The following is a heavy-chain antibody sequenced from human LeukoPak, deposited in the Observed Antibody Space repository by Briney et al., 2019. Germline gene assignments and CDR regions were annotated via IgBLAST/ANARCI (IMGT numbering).Heavy chain of an antibody. J-gene: IGHJ4*02. V-gene: IGHV3-20*04. Sequence: GGSLRLSCAASGFTFDDYGMSWVRQAPGKGLEWVSGINWNGGSTGYADSVKGRFTISRDNAKNSLYLQMNSLRAEDTASYYCATDHCSGGSCYERENYWGQGTLVTVSS. CDR1: GFTFDDYG. CDR3: ATDHCSGGSCYERENY. CDR2: INWNGGST. D-gene: IGHD2-15*01.